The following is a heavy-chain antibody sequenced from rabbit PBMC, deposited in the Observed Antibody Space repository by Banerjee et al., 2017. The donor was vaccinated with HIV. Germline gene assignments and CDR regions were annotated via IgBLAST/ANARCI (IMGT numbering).Heavy chain of an antibody. CDR2: IYANSGTT. J-gene: IGHJ2*01. D-gene: IGHD2-1*01. Sequence: QSLEESGGDLVKPGASLTLTCTASGFSFSSNAMCWVRQAPGKGLEWIGCIYANSGTTYYASWAKGRFTISETSSTTVTLQMTSLTAADTATYFCARKGYDDYGAYRDAFDPWGPGTLVTVS. V-gene: IGHV1S40*01. CDR3: ARKGYDDYGAYRDAFDP. CDR1: GFSFSSNA.